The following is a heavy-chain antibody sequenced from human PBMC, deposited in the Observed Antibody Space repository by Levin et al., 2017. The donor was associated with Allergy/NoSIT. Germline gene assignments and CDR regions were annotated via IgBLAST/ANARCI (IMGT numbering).Heavy chain of an antibody. CDR3: AKDGNCSGGSCYSPENYYYYYMDV. D-gene: IGHD2-15*01. CDR2: ISWDGGST. Sequence: GGSLRLSCAASGFTFDDYTMHWVRQAPGKGLEWVSLISWDGGSTYYADSVKGRFTISRDNSKNSLYLQMNSLRTEDTALYYCAKDGNCSGGSCYSPENYYYYYMDVWGKGTTVTVSS. J-gene: IGHJ6*03. V-gene: IGHV3-43*01. CDR1: GFTFDDYT.